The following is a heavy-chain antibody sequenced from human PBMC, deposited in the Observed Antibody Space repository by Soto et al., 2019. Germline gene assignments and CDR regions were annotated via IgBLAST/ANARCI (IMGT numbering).Heavy chain of an antibody. Sequence: PSETLSLTCTVSGGSISSGDYYWSWSRQPPGKGLEWIGYIYYSGSTYYNPSLKSRVTLSVETSKNQSSLKLSSVPAAETAVYYCATSRDGTIDYWGQGTLVTVSS. J-gene: IGHJ4*02. CDR3: ATSRDGTIDY. D-gene: IGHD2-2*01. V-gene: IGHV4-30-4*01. CDR1: GGSISSGDYY. CDR2: IYYSGST.